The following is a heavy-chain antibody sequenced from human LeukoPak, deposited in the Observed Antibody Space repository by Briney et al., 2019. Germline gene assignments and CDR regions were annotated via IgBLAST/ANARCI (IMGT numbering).Heavy chain of an antibody. CDR1: GFTFSSYE. Sequence: GGSLRLSCAASGFTFSSYEMDWVRQAPGKGLEWVSYISSSGSTIYYADSVKGRFTISRDNAKNSLYLQMNSLRAEDTAVYYCARESDYSGFDPWGQGTLVTVSS. CDR2: ISSSGSTI. D-gene: IGHD3-10*01. J-gene: IGHJ5*02. V-gene: IGHV3-48*03. CDR3: ARESDYSGFDP.